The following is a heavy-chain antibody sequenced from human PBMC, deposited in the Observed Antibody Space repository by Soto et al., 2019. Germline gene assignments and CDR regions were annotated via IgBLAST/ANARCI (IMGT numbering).Heavy chain of an antibody. CDR3: TERGKYDNRVFDY. D-gene: IGHD3-22*01. V-gene: IGHV1-3*01. J-gene: IGHJ4*02. CDR2: INAGNGNT. CDR1: GYTFTTYA. Sequence: ALVKVSCKASGYTFTTYAMHWVRQAPGQRLEWMGWINAGNGNTKYSQKFQGRVTIARDTSASTAYMELSSLKTEDTAVYYCTERGKYDNRVFDYWSQGTLVTVSS.